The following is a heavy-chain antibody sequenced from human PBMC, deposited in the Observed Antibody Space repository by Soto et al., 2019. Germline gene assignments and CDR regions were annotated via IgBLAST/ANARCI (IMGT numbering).Heavy chain of an antibody. J-gene: IGHJ3*02. V-gene: IGHV1-2*04. CDR3: ARKVVLGYCSGGSCSNDAFDI. D-gene: IGHD2-15*01. Sequence: ASVKVSCKASGYTFTGYYMHWVRQAPGQGLEWMGWINPNSGGTNYAQKFQGWVTMTRDTSISTAYMELSRLRSDDTAVYYCARKVVLGYCSGGSCSNDAFDIWGQGTMVTVSS. CDR2: INPNSGGT. CDR1: GYTFTGYY.